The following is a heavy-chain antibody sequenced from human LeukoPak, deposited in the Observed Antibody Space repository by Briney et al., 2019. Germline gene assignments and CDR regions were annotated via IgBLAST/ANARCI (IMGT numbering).Heavy chain of an antibody. V-gene: IGHV3-9*01. CDR2: ISWNSGSI. Sequence: SRRLSCAASGFTFSSYWMSWVRQAPGKGLEWVSGISWNSGSIGYADSVKGRFTISRDNAKNSLYLQMNSLRAEDTALYYCAKDIGSYGAGAKFDYWGQGTLVTVSS. J-gene: IGHJ4*02. CDR3: AKDIGSYGAGAKFDY. D-gene: IGHD5-18*01. CDR1: GFTFSSYW.